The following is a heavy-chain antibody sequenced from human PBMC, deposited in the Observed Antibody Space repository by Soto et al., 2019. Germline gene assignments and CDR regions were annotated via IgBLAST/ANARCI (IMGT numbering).Heavy chain of an antibody. CDR2: IYYSGST. CDR3: ARLRMRCSSTSDGCYRSIDP. J-gene: IGHJ5*02. CDR1: GGSISSYY. Sequence: QVQLQESGPGLVKPSETLSLTCTVSGGSISSYYWSWIRQPPGKGLEWLGYIYYSGSTNYNPSLKGRVTKSVDTPNTQFFLKLSSVTAADADVYYCARLRMRCSSTSDGCYRSIDPWGQGTLVTVS. D-gene: IGHD2-2*01. V-gene: IGHV4-59*08.